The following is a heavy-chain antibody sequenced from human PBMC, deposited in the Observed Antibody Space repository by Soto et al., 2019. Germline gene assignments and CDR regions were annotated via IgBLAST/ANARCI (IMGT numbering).Heavy chain of an antibody. J-gene: IGHJ4*02. CDR2: IIPIFGTA. D-gene: IGHD1-26*01. CDR1: GGTFSSYA. CDR3: ARGGRVGATKPFDY. V-gene: IGHV1-69*06. Sequence: VASVKVSCKASGGTFSSYAISWVRQAPGQGLEWMGGIIPIFGTANYAQKFQGRVTITADKSTSTAYMELSSLRSEDTAVYYCARGGRVGATKPFDYWGRGTLVTVSS.